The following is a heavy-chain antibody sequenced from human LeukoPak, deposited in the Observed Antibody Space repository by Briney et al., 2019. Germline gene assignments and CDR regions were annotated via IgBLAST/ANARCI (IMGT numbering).Heavy chain of an antibody. V-gene: IGHV3-15*01. J-gene: IGHJ3*02. CDR2: IKSKTDGGTT. CDR3: TTRGYYYGSGSYYNVAFDI. Sequence: GGSLRLSCAASGFTFSNAWMSWVRQAPGKGLEWVGRIKSKTDGGTTDYAAPVKGRFTISRADSKNTLYLQMNSLKTEDTAVYYCTTRGYYYGSGSYYNVAFDIWGQGTMVTVSS. D-gene: IGHD3-10*01. CDR1: GFTFSNAW.